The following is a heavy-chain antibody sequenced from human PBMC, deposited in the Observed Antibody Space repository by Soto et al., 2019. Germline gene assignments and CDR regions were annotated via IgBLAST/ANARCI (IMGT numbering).Heavy chain of an antibody. CDR2: IGPSGNI. Sequence: EVQLVESGGGLVRSGGSLRLSCAASGFSLSSYGMNWVRQAPGKRLEWVSSIGPSGNIYHADSVKGRLTISRDTAQNLVFLQMNSLAAEDTAVYYCARGDYPRYWGQGTLVTVSS. J-gene: IGHJ4*02. V-gene: IGHV3-21*01. CDR1: GFSLSSYG. D-gene: IGHD1-26*01. CDR3: ARGDYPRY.